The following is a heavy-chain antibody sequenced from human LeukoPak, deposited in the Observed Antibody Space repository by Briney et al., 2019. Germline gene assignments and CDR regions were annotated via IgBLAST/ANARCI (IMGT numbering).Heavy chain of an antibody. CDR3: AKDLYYYGSGSYLG. J-gene: IGHJ4*02. D-gene: IGHD3-10*01. V-gene: IGHV3-23*01. CDR2: ISGSGGST. Sequence: GGSLRLSCAASGFTFSSYAMSWVRQAPGKGLEWVSAISGSGGSTYYADSVKGRFTISRDNSKNTLYLQMNSLRAEDTAVYYCAKDLYYYGSGSYLGWGQGTLVTVSS. CDR1: GFTFSSYA.